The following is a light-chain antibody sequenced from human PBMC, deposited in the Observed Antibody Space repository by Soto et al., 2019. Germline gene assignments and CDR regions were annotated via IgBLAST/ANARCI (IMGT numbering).Light chain of an antibody. J-gene: IGLJ2*01. CDR2: LNSDGSH. Sequence: QLVLTQSPSASASLGASVKLTCTLSSGHSNYAIAWHQQQSEKGPRYLMKLNSDGSHSKGDGIPDRFSGSSSGAERYLTISSLQSEDEADYYCQNWGSGSVVFGGGTKLTVL. CDR3: QNWGSGSVV. CDR1: SGHSNYA. V-gene: IGLV4-69*01.